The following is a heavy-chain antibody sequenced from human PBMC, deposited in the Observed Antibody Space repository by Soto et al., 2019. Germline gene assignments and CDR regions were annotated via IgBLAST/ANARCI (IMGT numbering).Heavy chain of an antibody. V-gene: IGHV5-51*01. CDR1: GCSFTSYW. Sequence: GESLKISCKRSGCSFTSYWIGWVRQMPGKGLEWMGVIYPGDSDTKYTPSFPCQVTISAYKSIGTAYPQWSSLKASDTATHYCTSPDYGLDGWGQGSTVTVAS. CDR3: TSPDYGLDG. CDR2: IYPGDSDT. J-gene: IGHJ6*02.